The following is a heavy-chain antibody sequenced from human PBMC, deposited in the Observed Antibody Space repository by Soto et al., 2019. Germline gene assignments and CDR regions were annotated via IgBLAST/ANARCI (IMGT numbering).Heavy chain of an antibody. CDR1: GGSVTSYH. CDR3: ARILAARGWFDP. J-gene: IGHJ5*02. D-gene: IGHD6-6*01. CDR2: TSYTGNT. V-gene: IGHV4-59*02. Sequence: SETLSLTCFFSGGSVTSYHWSWIRQFPGKGLEWIAYTSYTGNTNYNPSLKSRVTISVDTSKNQFSLKLSSVTAADTAVYHCARILAARGWFDPWGQGILVTVSS.